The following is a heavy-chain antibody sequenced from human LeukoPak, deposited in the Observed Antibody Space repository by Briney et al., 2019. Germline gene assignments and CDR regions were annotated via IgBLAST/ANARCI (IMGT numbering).Heavy chain of an antibody. V-gene: IGHV3-74*01. CDR2: IESDGSST. J-gene: IGHJ5*02. CDR1: GFTFSTYW. D-gene: IGHD3-16*01. CDR3: ARDVAGDWFDP. Sequence: PGGSLRLSCAASGFTFSTYWMHWVRQAPGKGLVWISRIESDGSSTTYADSVKGRFTISRDNAKDTLYLQMNSLRAEDTAVYYCARDVAGDWFDPWGQGTLVTVSS.